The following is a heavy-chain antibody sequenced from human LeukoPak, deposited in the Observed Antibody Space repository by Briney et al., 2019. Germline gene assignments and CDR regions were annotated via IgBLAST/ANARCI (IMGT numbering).Heavy chain of an antibody. J-gene: IGHJ4*02. D-gene: IGHD6-13*01. CDR1: GFTFRNCA. V-gene: IGHV3-30*04. CDR2: TSSDGSNE. CDR3: VRPYTSSWYLFDY. Sequence: PGRSLRLSCAASGFTFRNCAMHWVRQAPGKGLEWVAVTSSDGSNEYYADSVRGRFSISRDNSKNTVYLQMNSLRAEDTALYYCVRPYTSSWYLFDYWGQGTLVTVSS.